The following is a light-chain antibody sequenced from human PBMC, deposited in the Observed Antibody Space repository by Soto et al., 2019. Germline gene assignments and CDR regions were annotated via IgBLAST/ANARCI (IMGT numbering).Light chain of an antibody. V-gene: IGLV1-40*01. CDR2: GNI. Sequence: QSVLTQPPSVSGAPGQRVTISCTGSSSNIGTSYDVNWYQQLPGTAPKLLIYGNINRPSGVPDRFSGSKSGTSASLAISGLQAEDEADYYCQSHDTSLSGSIFGGGTKVTVL. CDR3: QSHDTSLSGSI. J-gene: IGLJ2*01. CDR1: SSNIGTSYD.